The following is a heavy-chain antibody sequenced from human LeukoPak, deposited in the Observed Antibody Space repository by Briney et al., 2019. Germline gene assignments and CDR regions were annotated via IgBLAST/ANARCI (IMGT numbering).Heavy chain of an antibody. J-gene: IGHJ5*02. CDR3: ARDSRTYIVVVPAADWFDP. Sequence: ASVKVSCKASGGTFSSYAISWVRQAPGQGLEWMGWISAYNGNTNYAQKLQGRVTMTTDTSTSTAYMELRSLRSDDTAVYYCARDSRTYIVVVPAADWFDPGAREPWSPSPQ. CDR1: GGTFSSYA. D-gene: IGHD2-2*01. CDR2: ISAYNGNT. V-gene: IGHV1-18*01.